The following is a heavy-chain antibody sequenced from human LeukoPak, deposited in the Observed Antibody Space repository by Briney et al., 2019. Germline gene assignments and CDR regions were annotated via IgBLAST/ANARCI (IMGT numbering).Heavy chain of an antibody. D-gene: IGHD1-26*01. CDR3: AKDLLVGATTWGFDY. V-gene: IGHV3-30*02. CDR1: GFTFSSYG. J-gene: IGHJ4*02. CDR2: IRYDGSNK. Sequence: GGSLRLSCAASGFTFSSYGMRWVRQAPGKGLEWVAFIRYDGSNKYYADSVKGRFTISRDNSKNTLYLQMNSLRAEDTAVYYCAKDLLVGATTWGFDYWGQGTLVTVSS.